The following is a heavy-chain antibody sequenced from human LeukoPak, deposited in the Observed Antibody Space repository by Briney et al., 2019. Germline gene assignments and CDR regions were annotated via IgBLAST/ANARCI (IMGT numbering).Heavy chain of an antibody. CDR3: AKAVGGDWYFDL. V-gene: IGHV3-30*02. CDR2: IRYDGSNK. CDR1: GFTFSNYG. J-gene: IGHJ2*01. Sequence: GGSLRLSCAASGFTFSNYGIHWVRQAPGKGLEWVAFIRYDGSNKYYADSVKGRFTISRDNSKNTLYLQMNSLRAEDTAVYYCAKAVGGDWYFDLWGRGTLVTVSS. D-gene: IGHD1-26*01.